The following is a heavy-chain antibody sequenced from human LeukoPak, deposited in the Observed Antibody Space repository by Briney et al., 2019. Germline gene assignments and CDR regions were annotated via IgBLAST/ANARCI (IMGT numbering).Heavy chain of an antibody. D-gene: IGHD1-26*01. CDR1: GYTFTSYD. CDR3: ARAPSRYSGSYWDYYYYYMDV. V-gene: IGHV1-8*03. Sequence: ASVKVSCKASGYTFTSYDINWVRQATGQGLEWMGWMNPNSGNTGYAQKFQGRVTITRNTSISTAYMELSSLRSEDTAVYYCARAPSRYSGSYWDYYYYYMDVWGKGTTVTVSS. J-gene: IGHJ6*03. CDR2: MNPNSGNT.